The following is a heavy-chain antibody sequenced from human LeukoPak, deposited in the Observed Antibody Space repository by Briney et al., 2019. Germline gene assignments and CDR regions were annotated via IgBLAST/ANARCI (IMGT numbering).Heavy chain of an antibody. J-gene: IGHJ4*02. CDR1: GGSISSSSYY. Sequence: SETLSLTCTVSGGSISSSSYYWVWIRQPPGQGLEWIGSIYCSGSTYYNPSLKSRVTISVDTSKNQFSLKLSSVTAADTAVYYCARLRYYDILTGYGRDFDYWGQGTLVTVSS. CDR3: ARLRYYDILTGYGRDFDY. CDR2: IYCSGST. D-gene: IGHD3-9*01. V-gene: IGHV4-39*01.